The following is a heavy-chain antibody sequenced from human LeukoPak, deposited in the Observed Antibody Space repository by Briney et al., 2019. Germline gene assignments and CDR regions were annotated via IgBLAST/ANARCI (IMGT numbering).Heavy chain of an antibody. CDR2: IWYDGSNK. CDR1: GFTFSSYG. J-gene: IGHJ3*02. Sequence: GRSLRLSCAASGFTFSSYGMHWVRQAPGKGLEWVAVIWYDGSNKYYADSVKGRFTISRDNSKSTLYLQMNSLRAEDTAVYYCARGSDSPSPHAFDIWGQGTMVTVSS. CDR3: ARGSDSPSPHAFDI. V-gene: IGHV3-33*01.